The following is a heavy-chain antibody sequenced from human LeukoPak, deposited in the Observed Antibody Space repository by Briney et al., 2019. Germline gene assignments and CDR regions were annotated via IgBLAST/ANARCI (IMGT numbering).Heavy chain of an antibody. J-gene: IGHJ4*02. CDR2: IRQDGSEI. D-gene: IGHD3-10*01. Sequence: GGSLRLSCATSGFTLSDVWMSWVRQAPGKGLARVANIRQDGSEIHYVDSVKGRFTISRDNAKNSLYLQMNSLRAEDTAVYYCARGSRLHFYGRTQEHFDTWGLGTLVTVSS. V-gene: IGHV3-7*01. CDR3: ARGSRLHFYGRTQEHFDT. CDR1: GFTLSDVW.